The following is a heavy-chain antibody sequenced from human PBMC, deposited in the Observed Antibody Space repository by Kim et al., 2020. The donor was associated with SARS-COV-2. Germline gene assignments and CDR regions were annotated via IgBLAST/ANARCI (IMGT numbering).Heavy chain of an antibody. V-gene: IGHV3-53*01. CDR3: GGCAGHRDDAIDI. Sequence: GGSLRLSCAASEFIVSGNYMMWVRQAPGKGLEWVSVIYSGGDTDYADSVRGRFTISSDTSKNTMYLQMNRLRAEDTAVYFCGGCAGHRDDAIDIWGHGPMVTVSS. D-gene: IGHD2-8*02. CDR2: IYSGGDT. CDR1: EFIVSGNY. J-gene: IGHJ3*02.